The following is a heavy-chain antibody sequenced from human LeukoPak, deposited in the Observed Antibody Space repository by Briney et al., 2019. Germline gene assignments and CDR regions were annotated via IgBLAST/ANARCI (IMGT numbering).Heavy chain of an antibody. CDR1: GFTFSKYW. V-gene: IGHV3-7*03. Sequence: GGSLRLSCAASGFTFSKYWMSWVRQVPGKGLEWVVNINERGNEKNYVDSVKGRFTVSRDNAQDSLYLQMNSLRVEDTAVYYCARGVPYDSWSGPHYSDYWGQGTLVTVSS. CDR3: ARGVPYDSWSGPHYSDY. CDR2: INERGNEK. D-gene: IGHD3-3*01. J-gene: IGHJ4*02.